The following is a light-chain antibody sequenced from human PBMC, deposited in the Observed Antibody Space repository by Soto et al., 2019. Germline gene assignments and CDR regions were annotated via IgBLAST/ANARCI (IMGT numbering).Light chain of an antibody. CDR1: QDIANY. CDR2: AAS. Sequence: DVRMTQSPSSLSASVGDRVTIICRASQDIANYLAWYQQRPGKVPKLLIHAASTLQSGVPSRFSGSGSGTEFTLTISSLQPEDVATYYCQQYSTYTPRTFGQGTKVEIK. CDR3: QQYSTYTPRT. V-gene: IGKV1-27*01. J-gene: IGKJ1*01.